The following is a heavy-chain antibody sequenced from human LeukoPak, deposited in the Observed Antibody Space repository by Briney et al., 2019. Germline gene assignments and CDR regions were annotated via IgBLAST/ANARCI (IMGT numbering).Heavy chain of an antibody. J-gene: IGHJ3*02. V-gene: IGHV4-34*01. CDR3: ARGKRRYSSSWYREYAFDI. D-gene: IGHD6-13*01. CDR2: INHSGST. Sequence: SETLSLTCAVYGGSFSGYYWSWIRQPPGKGLEWIGEINHSGSTNYNPSLKSRVTISVDTSKNQFSLKLSSVTAADTAVYYCARGKRRYSSSWYREYAFDIWGQGTMVTVSS. CDR1: GGSFSGYY.